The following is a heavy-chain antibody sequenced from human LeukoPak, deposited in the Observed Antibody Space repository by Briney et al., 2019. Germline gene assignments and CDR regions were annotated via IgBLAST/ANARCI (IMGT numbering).Heavy chain of an antibody. CDR3: ARGGLAAAGTFDY. CDR2: INAGNGNT. CDR1: GYTFTSYA. V-gene: IGHV1-3*01. J-gene: IGHJ4*02. D-gene: IGHD6-13*01. Sequence: ASVKVSCKASGYTFTSYAMHWVRQAPGQRLEWMGWINAGNGNTKYSQKFQGRVTITRGTSASTAYMELSSLRSDDTAVYYCARGGLAAAGTFDYWGQGTLVTVSS.